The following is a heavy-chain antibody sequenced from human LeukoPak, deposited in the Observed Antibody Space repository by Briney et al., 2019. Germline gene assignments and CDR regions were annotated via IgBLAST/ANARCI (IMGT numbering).Heavy chain of an antibody. V-gene: IGHV3-48*04. CDR1: GFTFSTSG. Sequence: PGGSLRLSCAASGFTFSTSGMSWVRQAPGKGLEWVSYISSSSSTTYYADSVKGRFTISRDNAKNSLYLQMNSLRAEDTAVYYCAREGHYYDSSGSYGGFFDYWGQGTLVTVSS. CDR3: AREGHYYDSSGSYGGFFDY. J-gene: IGHJ4*02. D-gene: IGHD3-22*01. CDR2: ISSSSSTT.